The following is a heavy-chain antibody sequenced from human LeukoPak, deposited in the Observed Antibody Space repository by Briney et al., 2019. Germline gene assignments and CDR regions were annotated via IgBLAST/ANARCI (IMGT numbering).Heavy chain of an antibody. CDR3: ARDRGSYFSDAFDI. Sequence: ASVKVSCKASGYTFTGYYMHWLRQAPGQGLEWIGCINPNSGGTNYAQKFQGRVTMTRDTSISTAYMELSRLRSDDTAVYYCARDRGSYFSDAFDIWGQGTMVTVSS. CDR2: INPNSGGT. CDR1: GYTFTGYY. D-gene: IGHD1-26*01. J-gene: IGHJ3*02. V-gene: IGHV1-2*02.